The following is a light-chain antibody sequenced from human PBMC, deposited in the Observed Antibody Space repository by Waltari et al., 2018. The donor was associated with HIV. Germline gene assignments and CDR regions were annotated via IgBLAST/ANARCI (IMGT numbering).Light chain of an antibody. CDR3: AAWDDSLSGRV. Sequence: QSVLTQSPSASGTPGQRVTISCSGSSSNIGSNYVYWYQQLPGTAPKLLIYGSNQRPPGVPDRFSASKSGTSASLAISGLRSEDEADYYCAAWDDSLSGRVFGGGTKLTVL. V-gene: IGLV1-47*01. CDR1: SSNIGSNY. CDR2: GSN. J-gene: IGLJ3*02.